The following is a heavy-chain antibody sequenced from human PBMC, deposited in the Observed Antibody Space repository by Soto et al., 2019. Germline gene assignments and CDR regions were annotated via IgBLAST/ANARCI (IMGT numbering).Heavy chain of an antibody. J-gene: IGHJ3*02. CDR2: IYWDDDK. D-gene: IGHD1-1*01. CDR1: GFSLRSSGMG. Sequence: QITLKESGPTVVKPTQTLTLTCTFSGFSLRSSGMGVGWIRQPPGKALEWLALIYWDDDKGYSPSLKSRLNITKDTFKNPVVLTMTNMDPVDTATYCCAHSSRWLQLRDAFDIWCQGTMVTVSS. V-gene: IGHV2-5*02. CDR3: AHSSRWLQLRDAFDI.